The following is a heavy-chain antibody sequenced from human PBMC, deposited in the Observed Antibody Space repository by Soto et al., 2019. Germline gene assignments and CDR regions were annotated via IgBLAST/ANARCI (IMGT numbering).Heavy chain of an antibody. D-gene: IGHD2-2*01. V-gene: IGHV1-69*06. CDR1: NDSLSSHF. J-gene: IGHJ6*02. CDR2: IMPVFGTV. CDR3: ARVSVPGIYGEDV. Sequence: QVQLLQSGAAVRKPGASVTVSCKASNDSLSSHFIHWVRQAPGEGLEWMGAIMPVFGTVNYAQKFQGRVTITADKFTNTAYMELSSLRSEDTAVYYCARVSVPGIYGEDVWGQGTTVTVSS.